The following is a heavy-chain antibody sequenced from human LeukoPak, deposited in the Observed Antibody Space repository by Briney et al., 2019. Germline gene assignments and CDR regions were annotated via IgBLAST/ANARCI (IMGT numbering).Heavy chain of an antibody. CDR3: ARVPSPDFWSGYFDY. Sequence: SQTLSLTCTVSGGSISSGSYYWSWIRQPAGKGLEWIGRIYTSGSTNYNPSLKSRVTISVDTSKNQFSLKLSSVTAADTAVYYCARVPSPDFWSGYFDYWGQGTLVTVSS. CDR2: IYTSGST. CDR1: GGSISSGSYY. D-gene: IGHD3-3*01. V-gene: IGHV4-61*02. J-gene: IGHJ4*02.